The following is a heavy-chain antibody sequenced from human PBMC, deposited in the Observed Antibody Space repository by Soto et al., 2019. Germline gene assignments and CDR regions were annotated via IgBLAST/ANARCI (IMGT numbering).Heavy chain of an antibody. V-gene: IGHV3-30*18. CDR1: GFTFSSYG. CDR3: AKEIAPTDKKYFFDF. CDR2: ISFDGSNQ. D-gene: IGHD1-1*01. J-gene: IGHJ4*02. Sequence: QVQLVESGGGVVQPGRSLRLSCAASGFTFSSYGMNWVRQAPGKGLEWVTVISFDGSNQYYADAVKGRFTISRDNSKNTVYLQLNSLRVEDTAVYYCAKEIAPTDKKYFFDFWGQGTLVAVSS.